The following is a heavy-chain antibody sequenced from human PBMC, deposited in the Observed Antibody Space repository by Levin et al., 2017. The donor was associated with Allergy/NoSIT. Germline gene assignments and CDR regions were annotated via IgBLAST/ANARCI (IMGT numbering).Heavy chain of an antibody. D-gene: IGHD2-2*03. V-gene: IGHV3-30-3*01. CDR1: GFTFSSYA. J-gene: IGHJ4*02. CDR2: ISYDGSNK. Sequence: GGSLRLSCAASGFTFSSYAMHWVRQAPGKGLEWVAVISYDGSNKYYADSVKGRFTISRDNSKNTLYLQMNSLRAEDTAVYYCARDLDIVVVPAAMGDPGMVDYWGQGTLVTVSS. CDR3: ARDLDIVVVPAAMGDPGMVDY.